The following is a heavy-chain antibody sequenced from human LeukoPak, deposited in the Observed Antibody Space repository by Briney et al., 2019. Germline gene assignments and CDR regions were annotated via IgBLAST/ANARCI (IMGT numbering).Heavy chain of an antibody. CDR1: GYTFTSYG. Sequence: SVKVSCKASGYTFTSYGTSWVRQAPGQGLEWMGGIIPIFGTANYAQKFQGRVTITADESTSTAYMELSSLRSEDTAVYYCARVFLAGTYGMDVWGQGTTVTVSS. V-gene: IGHV1-69*13. J-gene: IGHJ6*02. D-gene: IGHD1-1*01. CDR2: IIPIFGTA. CDR3: ARVFLAGTYGMDV.